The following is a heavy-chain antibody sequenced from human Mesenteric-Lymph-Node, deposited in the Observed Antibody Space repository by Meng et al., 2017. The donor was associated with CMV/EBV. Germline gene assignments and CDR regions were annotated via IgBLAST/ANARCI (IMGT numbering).Heavy chain of an antibody. V-gene: IGHV4-38-2*02. D-gene: IGHD3-3*01. CDR3: ARVDYDFWSGYPGDAFDI. Sequence: SETLSLTCTVSGYSISSGYYWGWIRQPPGKGLEWIGSIYYSGSTYYNPSLKSRVTISVDTSKNQFSLKLSSVTAADTAVYYCARVDYDFWSGYPGDAFDIWGQGTMVTVSS. J-gene: IGHJ3*02. CDR2: IYYSGST. CDR1: GYSISSGYY.